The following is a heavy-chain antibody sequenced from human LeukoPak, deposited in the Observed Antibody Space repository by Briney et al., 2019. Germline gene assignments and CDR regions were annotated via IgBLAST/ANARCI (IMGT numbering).Heavy chain of an antibody. CDR3: AKMRGQYYHSYYMDA. CDR1: GFIFSSYA. V-gene: IGHV3-23*01. J-gene: IGHJ6*03. CDR2: GGSGGST. Sequence: GGSLRLSCAASGFIFSSYAMSWIRQAPGKGLEWVSYGGSGGSTYYADSVKGRFTVSRDNSKSTLYLQMNSLTAEDTAVYYCAKMRGQYYHSYYMDAWGKGTTVTVSS.